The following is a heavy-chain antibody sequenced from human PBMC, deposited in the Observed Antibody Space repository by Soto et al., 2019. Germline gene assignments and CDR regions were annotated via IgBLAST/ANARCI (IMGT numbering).Heavy chain of an antibody. CDR1: GDSSSTYY. Sequence: QVQLQESGPGLVKASETLSLTCSVSGDSSSTYYWGWIRQPPGKGLEWIGYINYSGRTSHNPSLKSRLCITVDSSENQVALRLSSVTAADTAVYYCARSFCSDSVSCNWFDPWGQGNLVVVAS. V-gene: IGHV4-59*01. CDR3: ARSFCSDSVSCNWFDP. CDR2: INYSGRT. J-gene: IGHJ5*02. D-gene: IGHD2-15*01.